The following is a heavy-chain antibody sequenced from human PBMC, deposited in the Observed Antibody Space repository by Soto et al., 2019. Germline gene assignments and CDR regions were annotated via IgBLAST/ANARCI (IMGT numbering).Heavy chain of an antibody. D-gene: IGHD4-17*01. CDR3: AHSPAASNYGDYETINSFDY. Sequence: QITLKESGPTLVKPTQTLTLTCTFSGFSLSTSGVGVGWIRQPPGKALEWLALIYWDDDKRYSPSLKSRLTITKDTTKNQVVLTMTNMDPVDTATYYCAHSPAASNYGDYETINSFDYWGQGTLVTVSS. V-gene: IGHV2-5*02. CDR1: GFSLSTSGVG. J-gene: IGHJ4*02. CDR2: IYWDDDK.